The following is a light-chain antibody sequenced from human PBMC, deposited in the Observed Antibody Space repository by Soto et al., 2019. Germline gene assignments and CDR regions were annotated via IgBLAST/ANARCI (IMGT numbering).Light chain of an antibody. CDR2: DNN. J-gene: IGLJ2*01. CDR3: GTWDSSLSALV. CDR1: SSNIGNNY. V-gene: IGLV1-51*01. Sequence: QSVLTQPPSVSAAPGQKVTISCSGSSSNIGNNYVSWYEQLPGTAPKLLIYDNNKRPSGIPDRFSGSKSGTSATLGITVLQTGYEADYYCGTWDSSLSALVFGGGTKLTVL.